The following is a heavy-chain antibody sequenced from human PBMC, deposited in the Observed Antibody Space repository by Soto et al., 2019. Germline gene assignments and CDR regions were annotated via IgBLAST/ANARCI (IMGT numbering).Heavy chain of an antibody. CDR3: ARGPLLGYCSSTSCYHYYYMDV. V-gene: IGHV3-21*01. CDR1: GFTFSSYS. Sequence: GGSLRLSCAASGFTFSSYSMNWVRQAPGKGLEWVSSISSSSSYIYYADSVKGRFTISRDNAKNSLYLQMNSLRAEDTAVYYCARGPLLGYCSSTSCYHYYYMDVWGKGTTVTVSS. CDR2: ISSSSSYI. J-gene: IGHJ6*03. D-gene: IGHD2-2*01.